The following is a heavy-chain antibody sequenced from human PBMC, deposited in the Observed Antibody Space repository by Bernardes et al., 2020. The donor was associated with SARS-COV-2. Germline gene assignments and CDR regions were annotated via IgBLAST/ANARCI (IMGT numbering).Heavy chain of an antibody. CDR1: GFTFSSYW. J-gene: IGHJ4*02. D-gene: IGHD3-10*01. CDR3: AKSAFISGRGYYIDY. CDR2: IHAVGSTT. Sequence: GRSLRLSCAASGFTFSSYWMHWVRQVPGDGLVWVSFIHAVGSTTTHADAVRGRFTISRDHAKNTLFLQMNGLRAEDTSLYYWAKSAFISGRGYYIDYWPQGTLVTVSS. V-gene: IGHV3-74*01.